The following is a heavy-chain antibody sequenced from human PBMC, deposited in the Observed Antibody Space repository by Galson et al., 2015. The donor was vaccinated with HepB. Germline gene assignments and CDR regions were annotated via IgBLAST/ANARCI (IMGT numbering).Heavy chain of an antibody. V-gene: IGHV3-21*01. CDR2: ISSSGSSM. D-gene: IGHD2-2*01. Sequence: SLRLSCAASGFTFSSYAMNWVRQAPGKGLEWVSSISSSGSSMYYADSLKGRFTISRDNAKKSLYLQMNSPRAEDTAVYYCAREYCSTTSCYANYYYYYGMDVWGQGTTVTVSS. CDR1: GFTFSSYA. CDR3: AREYCSTTSCYANYYYYYGMDV. J-gene: IGHJ6*02.